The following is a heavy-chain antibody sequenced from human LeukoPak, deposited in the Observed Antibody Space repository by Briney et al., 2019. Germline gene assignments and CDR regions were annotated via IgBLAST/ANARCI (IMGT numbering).Heavy chain of an antibody. CDR1: GGSFSGYY. Sequence: SETLSLTCAVYGGSFSGYYWSWIRQPPGKGLEWIGEINHSGSTNYNPSLKSRVTISVDTSKNQFSLKLSSVTAADTAVYYCARDRIAYCGGDCQGGFDYWGQGTLVTVSS. J-gene: IGHJ4*02. CDR3: ARDRIAYCGGDCQGGFDY. CDR2: INHSGST. V-gene: IGHV4-34*01. D-gene: IGHD2-21*02.